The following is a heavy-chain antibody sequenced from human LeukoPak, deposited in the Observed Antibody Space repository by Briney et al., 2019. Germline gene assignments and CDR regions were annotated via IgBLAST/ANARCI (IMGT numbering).Heavy chain of an antibody. CDR2: IYTSGST. CDR1: GGPIGNYY. J-gene: IGHJ4*02. CDR3: ARDYSDGSGYYPLFDN. D-gene: IGHD3-22*01. V-gene: IGHV4-4*07. Sequence: SETLSLTCTVSGGPIGNYYWNWIRQSAGKGLEWLGRIYTSGSTSYNPSLKSRLTLSIDTSNSQFSLKLNSVTAADTAVYYCARDYSDGSGYYPLFDNWGQGTLVTASS.